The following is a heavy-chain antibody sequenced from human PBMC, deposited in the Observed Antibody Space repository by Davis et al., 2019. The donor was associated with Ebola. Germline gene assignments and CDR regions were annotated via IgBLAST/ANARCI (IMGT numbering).Heavy chain of an antibody. Sequence: SVKVSCKASGGTLSSYAISWVRQAPGQGLEWMGGIIPILGIANYAQKFQGRVTITADESTSTAYMELSSLRSEDTAVYYCARVVSGSYYRFSNFDYWGQGTLVTVSS. CDR3: ARVVSGSYYRFSNFDY. CDR1: GGTLSSYA. V-gene: IGHV1-69*10. CDR2: IIPILGIA. J-gene: IGHJ4*02. D-gene: IGHD1-26*01.